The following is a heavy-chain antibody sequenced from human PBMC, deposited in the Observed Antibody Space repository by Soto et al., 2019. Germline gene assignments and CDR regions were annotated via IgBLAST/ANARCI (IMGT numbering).Heavy chain of an antibody. CDR3: AKARVRIVGANSFDY. V-gene: IGHV3-30*18. CDR1: GFTFSNYG. Sequence: GGSLRLSCVGSGFTFSNYGMHWVRQPPGKGLEWVALISDDGDKRYYADSVRGRLIISRDNSKDTLYLQINSLGPDDTAVYFCAKARVRIVGANSFDYWGQGTPVTVSS. D-gene: IGHD1-26*01. CDR2: ISDDGDKR. J-gene: IGHJ4*02.